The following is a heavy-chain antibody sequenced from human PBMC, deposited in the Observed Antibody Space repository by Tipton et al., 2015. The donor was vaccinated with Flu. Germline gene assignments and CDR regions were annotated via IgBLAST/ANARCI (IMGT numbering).Heavy chain of an antibody. J-gene: IGHJ3*02. D-gene: IGHD7-27*01. Sequence: TLSLTCAVSGYSISSGYYWGWIRQPPGKGLEWIGSIYHSGSTYYNPSLKSRVTISVDTSKNQFSLKLSSVTAADTAVYYCARHPSSLGAFVIWGQGTMVTVS. CDR1: GYSISSGYY. CDR3: ARHPSSLGAFVI. V-gene: IGHV4-38-2*01. CDR2: IYHSGST.